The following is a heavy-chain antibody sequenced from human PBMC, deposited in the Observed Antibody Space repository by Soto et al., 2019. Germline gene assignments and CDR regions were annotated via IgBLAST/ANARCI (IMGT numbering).Heavy chain of an antibody. CDR2: IYYSGST. CDR3: ARGKAAGLDY. Sequence: PSETLSLTCTVSGGSISSSNYFWGWIRQPPGKGLEWIGKIYYSGSTNYNPSLKSRVTISVDKSKNQFSLKLSSVTAADTAVYYCARGKAAGLDYWGQGTLVTVSS. D-gene: IGHD6-13*01. J-gene: IGHJ4*02. V-gene: IGHV4-39*07. CDR1: GGSISSSNYF.